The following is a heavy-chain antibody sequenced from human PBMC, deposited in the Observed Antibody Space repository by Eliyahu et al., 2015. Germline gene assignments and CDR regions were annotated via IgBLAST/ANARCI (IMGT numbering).Heavy chain of an antibody. CDR2: INWNSDRI. D-gene: IGHD6-19*01. CDR1: GXNFDDFA. V-gene: IGHV3-9*01. CDR3: ARDIGLGSDWSSFDY. J-gene: IGHJ4*02. Sequence: EVELVESGGALVQPGKSLRLSCAASGXNFDDFAMHWVRQAPGKGLEWVARINWNSDRIIYADSVKGRFTISRDNAKNSLYLQMNSLRVEDTVFYYCARDIGLGSDWSSFDYWGQGTLVSVSS.